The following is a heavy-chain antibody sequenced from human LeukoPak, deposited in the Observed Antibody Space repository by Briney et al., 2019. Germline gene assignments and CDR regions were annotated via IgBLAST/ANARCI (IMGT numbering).Heavy chain of an antibody. CDR1: GGSISSYY. J-gene: IGHJ5*02. CDR2: IYYSGST. D-gene: IGHD6-19*01. Sequence: SETLSLTCTVSGGSISSYYWSWIRQPPGKGLEWIGYIYYSGSTNYNPSLKSRVTISVDTSKNQFSPKLSSVTAADTAVYYCARHPTGYSNGRGFDPWGQGTLVTVSS. V-gene: IGHV4-59*08. CDR3: ARHPTGYSNGRGFDP.